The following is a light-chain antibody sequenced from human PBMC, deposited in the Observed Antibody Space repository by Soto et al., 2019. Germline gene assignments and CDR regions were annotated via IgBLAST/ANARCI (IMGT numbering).Light chain of an antibody. CDR1: SSDVGGYNY. CDR3: SLYTSSSTLYV. V-gene: IGLV2-14*01. Sequence: QSALTQPASVSGSPGQSITISCTGTSSDVGGYNYVSWYQQHPGKAPKLMIYEVSNRPSGVPDRFSGSKSGNTASLTISGLQAEDEADYYCSLYTSSSTLYVFGTGTKLTVL. J-gene: IGLJ1*01. CDR2: EVS.